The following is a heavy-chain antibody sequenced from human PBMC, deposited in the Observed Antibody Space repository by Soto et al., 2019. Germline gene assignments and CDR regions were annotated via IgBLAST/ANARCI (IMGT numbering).Heavy chain of an antibody. D-gene: IGHD1-7*01. V-gene: IGHV6-1*01. J-gene: IGHJ6*03. CDR3: AGTTSLQWYYMDV. CDR2: TYYRSTRWYN. Sequence: QVPLQQSSPGLVRPSQTLSLTCAISGDSVSSKSAAWNWIRQSPSRGLEWLGRTYYRSTRWYNDSADSVKSRITDNPATSNNQFSLHLNSVTPENTAVYDCAGTTSLQWYYMDVWDKGTTVTVSS. CDR1: GDSVSSKSAA.